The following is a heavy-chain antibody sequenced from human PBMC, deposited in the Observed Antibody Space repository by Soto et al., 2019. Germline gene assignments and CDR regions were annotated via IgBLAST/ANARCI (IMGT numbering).Heavy chain of an antibody. CDR3: ARHDRSGDTSGDHDFEI. CDR1: GYSFSTYW. D-gene: IGHD5-18*01. J-gene: IGHJ3*02. V-gene: IGHV5-51*01. CDR2: VFPGDSDT. Sequence: GESLRISCKGSGYSFSTYWIGWVRQMPGKGLEWMGIVFPGDSDTIYSPSFQGQVTISADRSINTAYLQWSSLKASDTAMYYCARHDRSGDTSGDHDFEIWGQGTMVTVSS.